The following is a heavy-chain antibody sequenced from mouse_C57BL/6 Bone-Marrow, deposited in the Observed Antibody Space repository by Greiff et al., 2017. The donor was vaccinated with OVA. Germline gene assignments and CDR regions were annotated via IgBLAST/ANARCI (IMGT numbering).Heavy chain of an antibody. D-gene: IGHD1-1*01. CDR3: ARYYGSRPYYFDY. CDR1: GYTFTSYW. CDR2: IHPNSGST. J-gene: IGHJ2*01. Sequence: VQLQPPGAELVKPGASVKLSCKASGYTFTSYWMHWVKQRPGQGLEWIGMIHPNSGSTNYNEKFKSKATLTVDKSSSTAYMQLSSLTSEDSAVYYCARYYGSRPYYFDYWGQGTTLTVSS. V-gene: IGHV1-64*01.